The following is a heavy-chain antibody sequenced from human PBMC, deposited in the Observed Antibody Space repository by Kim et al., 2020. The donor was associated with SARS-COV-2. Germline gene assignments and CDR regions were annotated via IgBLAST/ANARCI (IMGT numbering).Heavy chain of an antibody. D-gene: IGHD3-3*01. Sequence: GGSLRLSCEVSGFIFSNYAMSLVRQAPGKGLEWVSIISGSGDDTHYADSVKGRFTVSRDNSKNTLHLQMNSLRADDTAVYYCARAPRVVTHYFNYWGQGT. CDR3: ARAPRVVTHYFNY. CDR2: ISGSGDDT. V-gene: IGHV3-23*01. J-gene: IGHJ4*02. CDR1: GFIFSNYA.